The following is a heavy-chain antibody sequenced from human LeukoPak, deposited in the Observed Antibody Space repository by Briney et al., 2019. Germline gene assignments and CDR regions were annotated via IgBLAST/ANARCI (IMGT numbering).Heavy chain of an antibody. J-gene: IGHJ6*03. D-gene: IGHD2-2*01. Sequence: SETLSLTCTVSGGSISSHYWSWIRQPPGEGREGIGYIYYSVSTNYNPSLKSRVTISVDTSKNQFSLKLSSVTAADTAVYYCARDDFYCSSTSCYYNYMDVWGKGTTVTVSS. CDR2: IYYSVST. CDR1: GGSISSHY. V-gene: IGHV4-59*11. CDR3: ARDDFYCSSTSCYYNYMDV.